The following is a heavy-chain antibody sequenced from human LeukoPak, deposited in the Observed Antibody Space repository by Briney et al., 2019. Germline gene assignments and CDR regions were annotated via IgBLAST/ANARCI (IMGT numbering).Heavy chain of an antibody. CDR1: GGSFSGYY. D-gene: IGHD3-9*01. V-gene: IGHV4-34*01. CDR3: ARARPYYDILTGYYSDGMDV. CDR2: INHSGST. Sequence: SETLSLTCAVYGGSFSGYYWSWIRQPPGKGLEWIGEINHSGSTNYNPSLKSRVTISVDTSKNQFSLKLSSVTAADTAVYYCARARPYYDILTGYYSDGMDVWGQGTTVTVSS. J-gene: IGHJ6*02.